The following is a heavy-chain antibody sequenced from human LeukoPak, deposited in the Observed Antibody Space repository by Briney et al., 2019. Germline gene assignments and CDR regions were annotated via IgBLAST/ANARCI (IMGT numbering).Heavy chain of an antibody. J-gene: IGHJ6*03. V-gene: IGHV3-73*01. CDR2: IRSKANSYAT. CDR3: TRQAGVTPYYYYYYMDV. D-gene: IGHD2-21*02. Sequence: GGSLRLSCAASGFTFSGYAKHWVRQASGKGLEWVGRIRSKANSYATAYPASVKGRFTISRDDSKNTAYLQMNSLKTEDTAVYYCTRQAGVTPYYYYYYMDVWGKGTTVTVSS. CDR1: GFTFSGYA.